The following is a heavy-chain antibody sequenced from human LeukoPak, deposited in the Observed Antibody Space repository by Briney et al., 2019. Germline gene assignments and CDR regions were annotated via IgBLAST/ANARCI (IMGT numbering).Heavy chain of an antibody. CDR3: ARTSTVTTAYYFDY. D-gene: IGHD4-17*01. J-gene: IGHJ4*02. V-gene: IGHV3-30-3*01. Sequence: PVGSLRLSSAASVFTFCSYAIRCGREAPRTRLEWVSVILYDGSNKYYADSVKGRFTISRDNAKSSLYLQMNRLRAEDTAVYYCARTSTVTTAYYFDYWGQGTLVTVSS. CDR1: VFTFCSYA. CDR2: ILYDGSNK.